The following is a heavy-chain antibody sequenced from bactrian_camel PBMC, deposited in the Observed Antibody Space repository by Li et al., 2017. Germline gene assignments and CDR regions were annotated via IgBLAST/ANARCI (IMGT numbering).Heavy chain of an antibody. CDR1: GFTFDDSD. Sequence: VQLVESGGGSVQAGGPLRLSCAASGFTFDDSDMGWHRQAPGKECELISTISNNGSTYYADSVKGRFTISQDNAKNSVYLQMNSLKPDDTAVYYCAAEGFLFAEGDDSRHCGFWGQGTQVTVS. J-gene: IGHJ6*01. CDR2: ISNNGST. V-gene: IGHV3S63*01. CDR3: AAEGFLFAEGDDSRHCGF. D-gene: IGHD1*01.